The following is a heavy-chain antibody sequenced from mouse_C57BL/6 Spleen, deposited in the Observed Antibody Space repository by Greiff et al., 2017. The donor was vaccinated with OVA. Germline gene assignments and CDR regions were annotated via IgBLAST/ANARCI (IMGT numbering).Heavy chain of an antibody. D-gene: IGHD2-4*01. CDR3: SRQYYDYDGYFDV. J-gene: IGHJ1*03. CDR1: GYTFTSYD. V-gene: IGHV1-85*01. CDR2: IYPRDGST. Sequence: QVQLQQSGPELVKPGASVKLSCKASGYTFTSYDINWVKQRPGQGLEWIGWIYPRDGSTKYNEKFKGQATLTVDTSSSTAYMELHSLTSEDSAVYVWSRQYYDYDGYFDVWGTGTTVTVSS.